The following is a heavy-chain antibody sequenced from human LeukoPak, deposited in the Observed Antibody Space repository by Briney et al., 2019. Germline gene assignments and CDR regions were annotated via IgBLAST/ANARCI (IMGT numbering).Heavy chain of an antibody. V-gene: IGHV3-23*01. CDR3: AKISGSGAHFDI. D-gene: IGHD3-10*01. J-gene: IGHJ3*02. Sequence: GGSLRLSCAASGFTFSSYAMSWVRQAPGKGLEWVSAISGSGGSTYYADSVKGRFTISRDNSKNTLNLQMNSLGAEDTAIYYCAKISGSGAHFDIWGQGTMVTVSS. CDR2: ISGSGGST. CDR1: GFTFSSYA.